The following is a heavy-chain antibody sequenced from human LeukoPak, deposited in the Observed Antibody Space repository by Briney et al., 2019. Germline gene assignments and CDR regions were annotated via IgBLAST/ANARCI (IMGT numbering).Heavy chain of an antibody. Sequence: GGSLRLSCAASGFTFGSYSMNWVRQAPGKGLEWVSSISSSSSYIYYADSVKGRFTISRDNAKNSLYLQMNSLRAEDTAVYYCARGSVVRGVLNYYGMDVWGKGTTVTVSS. V-gene: IGHV3-21*01. CDR2: ISSSSSYI. CDR1: GFTFGSYS. J-gene: IGHJ6*04. D-gene: IGHD3-10*01. CDR3: ARGSVVRGVLNYYGMDV.